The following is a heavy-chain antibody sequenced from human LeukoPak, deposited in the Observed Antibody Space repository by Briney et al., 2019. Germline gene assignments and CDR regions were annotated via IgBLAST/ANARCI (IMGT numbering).Heavy chain of an antibody. CDR1: GYSFTSYW. CDR2: IYPGDSDT. V-gene: IGHV5-51*01. CDR3: ARHANYYDSSGYYLFDY. Sequence: GESLKISCKGSGYSFTSYWIGWVRQMPGKGLEWMGIIYPGDSDTRYSPSFQGQVTISADKSISTAYLQWSSLKASDTAMYYRARHANYYDSSGYYLFDYWGQGTLATVSS. D-gene: IGHD3-22*01. J-gene: IGHJ4*02.